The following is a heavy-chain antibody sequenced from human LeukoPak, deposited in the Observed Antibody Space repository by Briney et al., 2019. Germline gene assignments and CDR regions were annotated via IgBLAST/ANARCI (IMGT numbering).Heavy chain of an antibody. Sequence: ASVKVSCKASGGTFSSYAISWARQATGQGLEWMGWMNPNSGNTGYAQKFQGRVTITRNTSISTAYMELSSLRSEDTAVYYCARASRRIYCSSTSCYYFDYWGQGTLVTVSS. CDR1: GGTFSSYA. CDR3: ARASRRIYCSSTSCYYFDY. J-gene: IGHJ4*02. V-gene: IGHV1-8*03. CDR2: MNPNSGNT. D-gene: IGHD2-2*01.